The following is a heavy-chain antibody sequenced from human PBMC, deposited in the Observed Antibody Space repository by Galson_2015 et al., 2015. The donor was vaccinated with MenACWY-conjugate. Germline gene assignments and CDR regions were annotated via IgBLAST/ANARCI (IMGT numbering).Heavy chain of an antibody. CDR1: GFTFDTYA. Sequence: SLRLSCAASGFTFDTYAMAWVRQAPLKGLVWVSDISGNGATTFYADSVKGRFTISRDNSKNILYLQMNSLRADDSAIYYCARGRISSSRVFDPWGQGTLVTVSS. CDR2: ISGNGATT. V-gene: IGHV3-23*01. D-gene: IGHD2-2*01. J-gene: IGHJ5*02. CDR3: ARGRISSSRVFDP.